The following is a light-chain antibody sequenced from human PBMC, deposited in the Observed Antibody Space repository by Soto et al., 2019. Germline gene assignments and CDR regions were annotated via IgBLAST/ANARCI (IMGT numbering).Light chain of an antibody. V-gene: IGLV2-23*01. Sequence: QSALTQPASVSGSSGQSITISCTGTSSDVGSNNHVSWYQQHPGKAPKLMIYDATQRTSGVSGRFSGSKSGNTASLTLSGLQAEDEADYYCSSYAGSNTFYIFATGTKVTVL. CDR3: SSYAGSNTFYI. CDR2: DAT. J-gene: IGLJ1*01. CDR1: SSDVGSNNH.